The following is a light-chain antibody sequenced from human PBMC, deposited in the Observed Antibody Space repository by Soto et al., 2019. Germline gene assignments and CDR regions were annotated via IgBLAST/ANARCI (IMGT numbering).Light chain of an antibody. V-gene: IGKV1-5*03. J-gene: IGKJ1*01. CDR2: TAS. CDR3: QQHNSYPRT. CDR1: QSISTW. Sequence: DIQMTQSPSTLSASVGDRVTITCRASQSISTWLAWYQQKPGKAPKLLIYTASNLERGVPSRFSGSGSGTEXXXXXSXLXPDDFATYYCQQHNSYPRTFGQGTKVEIK.